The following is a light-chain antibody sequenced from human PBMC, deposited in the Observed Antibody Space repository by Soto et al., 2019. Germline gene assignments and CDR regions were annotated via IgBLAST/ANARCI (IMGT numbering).Light chain of an antibody. Sequence: EIQMTQSPSTLSASVGDRVPITCRASQSISSWLAWYQQKPGKAPKLLIYAASSLQRGVPSTFSGGGSGTDFTLTISSLQPEDFATYYCQQSYSSITFGQGTRLEIK. V-gene: IGKV1-39*01. J-gene: IGKJ5*01. CDR1: QSISSW. CDR3: QQSYSSIT. CDR2: AAS.